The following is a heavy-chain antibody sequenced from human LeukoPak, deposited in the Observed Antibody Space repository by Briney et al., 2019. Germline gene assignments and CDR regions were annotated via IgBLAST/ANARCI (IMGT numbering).Heavy chain of an antibody. CDR3: AKDKQDV. V-gene: IGHV3-30*18. CDR2: ISYDGSNK. CDR1: GSTFSSYG. Sequence: GGSLRLSCAASGSTFSSYGMHWVRQAPGKGLEWVAVISYDGSNKYYADSVKGRFTISRDNSKNTLYLQMNSLRAEDTAVYCCAKDKQDVWGQGTTVTVSS. J-gene: IGHJ6*02.